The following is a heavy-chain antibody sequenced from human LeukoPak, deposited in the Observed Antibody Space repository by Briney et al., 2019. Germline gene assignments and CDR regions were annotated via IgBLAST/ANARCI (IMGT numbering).Heavy chain of an antibody. V-gene: IGHV4-59*11. D-gene: IGHD5-18*01. Sequence: SETLSLTCAVSGGSISSHYWSWIRQPPGKGLEWIAYLFDSVNTKDNPSLQSRLTLSADTSKNQFSLRLSSVTAADTAVYYCATIKRGSIFGYFDFWGQGIKVTVSS. CDR2: LFDSVNT. CDR3: ATIKRGSIFGYFDF. CDR1: GGSISSHY. J-gene: IGHJ4*02.